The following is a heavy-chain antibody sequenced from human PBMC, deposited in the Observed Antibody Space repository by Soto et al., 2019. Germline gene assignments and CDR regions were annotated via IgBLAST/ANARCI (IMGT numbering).Heavy chain of an antibody. CDR3: ARESGGATATLDYYYFYMDV. CDR1: GDTFNDYY. D-gene: IGHD5-12*01. V-gene: IGHV1-2*04. Sequence: QVQLVQSGAEVKKPGASVTVSCRSSGDTFNDYYIHWVRQAPGQGLEWMGWINPNGGVTKYAQKFQGWVTMTRDTSIRTVYMQLSRLRSDDAAVYYCARESGGATATLDYYYFYMDVWGTGTTVIGSS. J-gene: IGHJ6*03. CDR2: INPNGGVT.